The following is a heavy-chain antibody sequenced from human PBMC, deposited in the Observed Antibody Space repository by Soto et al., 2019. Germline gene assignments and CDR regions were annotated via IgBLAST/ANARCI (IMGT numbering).Heavy chain of an antibody. CDR3: ARKGTTGPISAREIYYYYYYGMDV. CDR2: IIPIFGTA. V-gene: IGHV1-69*01. D-gene: IGHD1-1*01. Sequence: QVQLVQSGAEVKKPGSSVKVSCKASGGTFSSYAISWVRQAPGQGLEWMGGIIPIFGTANYAQKFQVRVTITGDESTSTAYMELSRLRSEDTAVSYCARKGTTGPISAREIYYYYYYGMDVWGQGTTVTVSS. CDR1: GGTFSSYA. J-gene: IGHJ6*02.